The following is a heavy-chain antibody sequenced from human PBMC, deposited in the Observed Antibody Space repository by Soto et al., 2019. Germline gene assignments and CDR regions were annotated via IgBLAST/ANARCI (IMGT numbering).Heavy chain of an antibody. V-gene: IGHV3-23*01. D-gene: IGHD2-15*01. CDR2: IGSSGGNT. CDR3: AKDGGSSYYYYMDV. CDR1: GFTFSSYT. J-gene: IGHJ6*03. Sequence: EVQLLESGGGLVQPGGSLRLSCAASGFTFSSYTMTWVRQAPGKGLEWVAAIGSSGGNTDYADSVKGRFTISRDNSQDTLYLQMSSLRAEDTAVYYCAKDGGSSYYYYMDVWGKGTTLTVSS.